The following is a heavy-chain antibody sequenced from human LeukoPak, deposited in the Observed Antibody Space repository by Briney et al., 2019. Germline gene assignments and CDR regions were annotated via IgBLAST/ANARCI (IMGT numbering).Heavy chain of an antibody. V-gene: IGHV1-69*04. Sequence: SVKVSCKASGGTFSSYAISWVRQAPGQGLEWMGRIIPIFGIANYAQKFQGRVTITADKSTSTAYMELSSLRSEDTAVYYCARDVLSSRYDSSGMGSFDYGGQGTLVTVSS. D-gene: IGHD3-22*01. CDR2: IIPIFGIA. CDR3: ARDVLSSRYDSSGMGSFDY. CDR1: GGTFSSYA. J-gene: IGHJ4*02.